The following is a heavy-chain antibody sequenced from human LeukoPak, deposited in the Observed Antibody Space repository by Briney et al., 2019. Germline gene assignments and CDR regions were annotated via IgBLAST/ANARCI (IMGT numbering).Heavy chain of an antibody. CDR1: GGTFSSYP. CDR2: IIPIFGTA. J-gene: IGHJ4*02. CDR3: AREAVAGTYSFDY. Sequence: SVQVSCQASGGTFSSYPIIWVRQAPGQGLEWMGGIIPIFGTADYAQKFQGRITITADKSTSTAYMELSSLRSEDTAVYYCAREAVAGTYSFDYWGQGTLVTVSS. V-gene: IGHV1-69*06. D-gene: IGHD6-19*01.